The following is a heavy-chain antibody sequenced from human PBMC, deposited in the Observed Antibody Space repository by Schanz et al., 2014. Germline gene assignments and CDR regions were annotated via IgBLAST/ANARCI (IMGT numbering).Heavy chain of an antibody. Sequence: VRLVESGGGVVQPGRSLRLSCAASGFTLSSYGMHWVRQAPGKGLEWISYITYNGGTIYYADSVKGRFTISRDNAKNSLYLQMNSLRAEDTAVYYCARDFLLEQLGYSHYYYAMDVWGQGTTVTGSS. CDR2: ITYNGGTI. D-gene: IGHD2-15*01. J-gene: IGHJ6*02. CDR1: GFTLSSYG. CDR3: ARDFLLEQLGYSHYYYAMDV. V-gene: IGHV3-48*04.